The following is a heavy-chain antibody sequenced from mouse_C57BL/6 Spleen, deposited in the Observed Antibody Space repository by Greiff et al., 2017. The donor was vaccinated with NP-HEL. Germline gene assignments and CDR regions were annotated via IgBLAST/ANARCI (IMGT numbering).Heavy chain of an antibody. V-gene: IGHV1-64*01. CDR1: GYTFTSYW. J-gene: IGHJ4*01. D-gene: IGHD4-1*01. CDR3: ARSGKLGRDYYAMDY. CDR2: IHPNSGST. Sequence: VQLQQPGAEPVKPGASVKLSCKASGYTFTSYWMHWVKQRPGQGLEWIGMIHPNSGSTNYNEKFKSKATLTVDKSSSTAYMQLSSLTSEDSAVYYCARSGKLGRDYYAMDYWGQGTSVTVSS.